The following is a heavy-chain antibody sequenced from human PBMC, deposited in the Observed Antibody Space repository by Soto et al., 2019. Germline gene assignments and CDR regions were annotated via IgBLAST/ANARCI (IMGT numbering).Heavy chain of an antibody. J-gene: IGHJ6*03. V-gene: IGHV3-64*01. CDR3: ARRARPDFYYMDV. CDR1: GFTLSVYA. D-gene: IGHD6-6*01. Sequence: EVQLADSGGGLAQPGGSLRLSCAASGFTLSVYAMDWVRQAPGKGLEYVSGISSNGVGTYYAKSVQGRFTISRDNSKNTVYLQMGSLRPEDMAVYYCARRARPDFYYMDVWGKGTTVTVSS. CDR2: ISSNGVGT.